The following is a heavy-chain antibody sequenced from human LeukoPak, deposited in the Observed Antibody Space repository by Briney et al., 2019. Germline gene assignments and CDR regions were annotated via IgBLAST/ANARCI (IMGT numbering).Heavy chain of an antibody. V-gene: IGHV3-66*01. D-gene: IGHD6-13*01. CDR3: ARDSTYSSSWYGRGYYYYYGMDV. Sequence: GGSLRLSCAASGFTVSSNYMSWVRQAPGKGLGWVSVFYSGGSTYYADSVKGRFTISRDNSKNTLYLQMNSLRADDTAVYYCARDSTYSSSWYGRGYYYYYGMDVWGQGTTVTVSS. CDR1: GFTVSSNY. J-gene: IGHJ6*02. CDR2: FYSGGST.